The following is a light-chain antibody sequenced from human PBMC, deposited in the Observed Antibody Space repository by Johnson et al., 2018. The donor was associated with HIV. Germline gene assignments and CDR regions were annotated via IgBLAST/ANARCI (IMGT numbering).Light chain of an antibody. CDR2: DSN. CDR3: GTWDTSLSAPYV. J-gene: IGLJ1*01. Sequence: QSVLTQPPSVSAAPGQKVTISCSGSTSKIGNNYVSWYQHLPGAAPKLLIYDSNKRPSGIPDRFSGSKSGTSATLVISGLQTGDEADYYCGTWDTSLSAPYVFGTGTKVTVL. CDR1: TSKIGNNY. V-gene: IGLV1-51*01.